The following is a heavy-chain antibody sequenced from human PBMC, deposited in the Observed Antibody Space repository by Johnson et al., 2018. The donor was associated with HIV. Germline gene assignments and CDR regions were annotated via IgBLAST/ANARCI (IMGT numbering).Heavy chain of an antibody. CDR3: AKTRMGGILDAFDL. J-gene: IGHJ3*01. D-gene: IGHD3-10*01. Sequence: QVQLVESGGGLVQPGGSLRLSCAASGFTFSNYWMSWVRQAPGKGLEWVAGITYDGTNKYYADSVKGRFTLSRDNSKNTLDLQMNSLTIEDTAVFYCAKTRMGGILDAFDLWGQGTMVIVS. CDR1: GFTFSNYW. V-gene: IGHV3-30*18. CDR2: ITYDGTNK.